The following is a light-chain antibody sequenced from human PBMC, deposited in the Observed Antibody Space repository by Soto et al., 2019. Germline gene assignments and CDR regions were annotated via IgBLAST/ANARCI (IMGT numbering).Light chain of an antibody. CDR1: QSVSSN. CDR3: QQYNNWSMYT. J-gene: IGKJ2*01. CDR2: GAS. V-gene: IGKV3-15*01. Sequence: EIVLTQSPATLSVSPGERATLSCRASQSVSSNLAWYQQKPGQAPRLLIYGASTRATAIPARCSGSGSGTEFTLNIRSLQSEDFAVYYCQQYNNWSMYTFGQGTKLEIK.